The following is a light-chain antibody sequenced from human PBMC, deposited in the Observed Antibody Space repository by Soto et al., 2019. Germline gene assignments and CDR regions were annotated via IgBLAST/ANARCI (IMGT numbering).Light chain of an antibody. CDR1: QSVSSNY. Sequence: EIVLTQSPGTLSLSPGEGATLSCRASQSVSSNYFAWYQQRPGQAPRLLIYGASSRATGIPDRFSGSGSGTDFTLTISRLEPEDFAVYYCQQYGSSPPTFGQGTKVDIK. CDR3: QQYGSSPPT. J-gene: IGKJ1*01. V-gene: IGKV3-20*01. CDR2: GAS.